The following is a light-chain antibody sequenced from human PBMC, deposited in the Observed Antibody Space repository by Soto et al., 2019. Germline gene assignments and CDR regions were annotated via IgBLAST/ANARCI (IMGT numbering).Light chain of an antibody. CDR3: QQYDTAYFT. Sequence: EIGLTQTPGTLSLSPGERATLTCQTGHNITSKSLAWYQQKPGQAPRLLIYDTSSRAADVPDRFTGAGSGTDFTLTVNRLEPEDFAVYYCQQYDTAYFTFGPGTRVD. V-gene: IGKV3-20*01. CDR2: DTS. J-gene: IGKJ3*01. CDR1: HNITSKS.